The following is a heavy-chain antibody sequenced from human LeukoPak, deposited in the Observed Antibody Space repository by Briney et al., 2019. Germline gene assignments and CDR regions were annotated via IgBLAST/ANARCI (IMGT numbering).Heavy chain of an antibody. V-gene: IGHV4-39*07. CDR2: IYYSGRT. CDR1: GGSISSSSYY. Sequence: SETLSLTCTVSGGSISSSSYYWGWIRQPPGKGLEWIGSIYYSGRTYYNPSLKSRVTISVDTSKNQFSLKLSSVTAADTAVYYCARAPTAARGAIVHFDYWGQGTLVTVSS. CDR3: ARAPTAARGAIVHFDY. J-gene: IGHJ4*02. D-gene: IGHD3-10*01.